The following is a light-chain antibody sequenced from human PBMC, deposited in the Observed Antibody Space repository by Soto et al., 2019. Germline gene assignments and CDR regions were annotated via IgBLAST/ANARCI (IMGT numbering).Light chain of an antibody. Sequence: EIVLTQSPGTLSLSPGERATLSCRASQSVSSTYLAWYQQKPGQAPRLLIYDASSRATGIPDRFSGSGSGTDFTLTISRLEPEDFAVYYCQRYDISPFSFGQGTKLEIK. CDR1: QSVSSTY. CDR2: DAS. CDR3: QRYDISPFS. J-gene: IGKJ2*01. V-gene: IGKV3-20*01.